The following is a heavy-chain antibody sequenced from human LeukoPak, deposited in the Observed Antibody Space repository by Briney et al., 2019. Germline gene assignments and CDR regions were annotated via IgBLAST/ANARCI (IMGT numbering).Heavy chain of an antibody. Sequence: GRSLRLSCAASGFTFSSYGMHWVRQAPGKGLEWVAVIWYDGSNKYYADSVKGRFTISRDNSKNTLYLQMNSLRAEDTAVYYCASVGATNPFDYWGQGTLVTVSS. D-gene: IGHD1-26*01. CDR3: ASVGATNPFDY. CDR2: IWYDGSNK. V-gene: IGHV3-33*01. CDR1: GFTFSSYG. J-gene: IGHJ4*02.